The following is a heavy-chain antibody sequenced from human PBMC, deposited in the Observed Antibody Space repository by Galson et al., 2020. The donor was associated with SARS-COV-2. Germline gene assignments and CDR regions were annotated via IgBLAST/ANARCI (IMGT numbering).Heavy chain of an antibody. Sequence: GESLKISCAASGFTFSSYGMHWVRPAPGKGLEWVAVIWYDGSNKYYADSVKGRFTISRDNSKNTLYLQMNSLRAEDTAVYYCARGQQQLDDAFDIWGQGTMVTVSS. CDR3: ARGQQQLDDAFDI. V-gene: IGHV3-33*01. D-gene: IGHD6-13*01. CDR2: IWYDGSNK. J-gene: IGHJ3*02. CDR1: GFTFSSYG.